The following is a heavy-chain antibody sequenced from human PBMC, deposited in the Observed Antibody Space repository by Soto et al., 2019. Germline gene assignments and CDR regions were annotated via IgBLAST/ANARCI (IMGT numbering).Heavy chain of an antibody. CDR2: ISAYDGYT. Sequence: ASVKVSCKASGYTFTSYGINWVRQAPGQGLEWLGWISAYDGYTNYAQILQGRVSMTTDTSTKTAYMELRSLRSDDTAMYYCARGGFYDSSGARNYYYYGLNVWGQGTTVTVSS. CDR1: GYTFTSYG. J-gene: IGHJ6*02. CDR3: ARGGFYDSSGARNYYYYGLNV. D-gene: IGHD3-22*01. V-gene: IGHV1-18*01.